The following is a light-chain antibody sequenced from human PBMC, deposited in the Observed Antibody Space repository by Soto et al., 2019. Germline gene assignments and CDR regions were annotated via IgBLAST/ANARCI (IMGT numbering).Light chain of an antibody. V-gene: IGLV2-14*03. J-gene: IGLJ3*02. CDR3: SSYTNSGTLVV. Sequence: QSALTQPASVSESPGQSITISCTGTSSDVGNYNYVSWYQQHPGKAPNLIIFGVSNRPSGVSNRFSGSKSGNAASLTISGLQAEDEADYYCSSYTNSGTLVVFGGGTQLTVL. CDR1: SSDVGNYNY. CDR2: GVS.